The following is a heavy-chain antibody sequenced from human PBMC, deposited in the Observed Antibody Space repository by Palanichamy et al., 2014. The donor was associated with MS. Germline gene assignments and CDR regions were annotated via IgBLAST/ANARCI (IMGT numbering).Heavy chain of an antibody. Sequence: QMQLVEPGGGLVKPGGSLRLSCAASGFTFGDHYMSWIRQAPGKGLEWVSYIFRSDSTIYYADSVKGRFTISRDNAKNSGFLQMNSLRAEDTAVYYCARGHYGLDVWGQGTTVTVSS. CDR2: IFRSDSTI. V-gene: IGHV3-11*01. J-gene: IGHJ6*02. CDR3: ARGHYGLDV. CDR1: GFTFGDHY.